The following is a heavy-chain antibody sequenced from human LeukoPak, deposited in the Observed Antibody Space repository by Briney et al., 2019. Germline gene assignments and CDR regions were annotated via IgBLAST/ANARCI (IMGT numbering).Heavy chain of an antibody. J-gene: IGHJ3*02. CDR3: ARDSSWYSAFDI. V-gene: IGHV3-7*01. D-gene: IGHD6-13*01. CDR2: IKQDGSEK. Sequence: GGSLRLSCAAPGFTFSSYAVHWVRQAPGKGLEWVANIKQDGSEKYYVDSVKGRFTISRDNAKNSLYLQMNSLRAEDTAVYYCARDSSWYSAFDIWGQGTMVTVSS. CDR1: GFTFSSYA.